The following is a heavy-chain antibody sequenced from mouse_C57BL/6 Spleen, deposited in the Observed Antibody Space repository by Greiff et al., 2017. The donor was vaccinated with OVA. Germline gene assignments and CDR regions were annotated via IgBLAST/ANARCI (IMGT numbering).Heavy chain of an antibody. J-gene: IGHJ4*01. V-gene: IGHV5-17*01. CDR2: ISSGSSTI. CDR3: AREGGLLRRGAMDY. Sequence: EVNVVESGGGLVKPGGSLKLSCAASGFTFSDYGMHWVRQAPEKGLEWVAYISSGSSTIYYADTVKGRFTISRDNAKNTLFLQMTSLRSEDTAMYYCAREGGLLRRGAMDYWGQGTSVTVSS. CDR1: GFTFSDYG. D-gene: IGHD1-1*01.